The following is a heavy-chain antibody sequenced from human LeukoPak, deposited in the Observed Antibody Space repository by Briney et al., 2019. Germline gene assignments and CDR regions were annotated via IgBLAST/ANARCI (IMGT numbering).Heavy chain of an antibody. V-gene: IGHV3-30*02. CDR1: GFTFGSYG. D-gene: IGHD2-21*01. J-gene: IGHJ4*02. Sequence: GGSLRLSCAASGFTFGSYGIHWVRQAPGKGLEWVVFIGHDGGNKYYADSVKGRFTISGDNSKNTLYLQMNSLRAEDTAVYSCVRDHMWSFDYWGQGILVTVSS. CDR2: IGHDGGNK. CDR3: VRDHMWSFDY.